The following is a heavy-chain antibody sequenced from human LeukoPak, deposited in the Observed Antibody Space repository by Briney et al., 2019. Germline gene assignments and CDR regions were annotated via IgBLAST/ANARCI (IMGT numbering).Heavy chain of an antibody. CDR3: AKVGEYSGSRWFDP. CDR1: GFIFDDYG. Sequence: GGSLRLANAACGFIFDDYGVTCVRKVPGEGLGCGFSINWNGARKSYAVSVKGRLNISRENAKNSLYLQMSGLRAEDTALYFCAKVGEYSGSRWFDPWGQGTLVIVS. D-gene: IGHD6-6*01. CDR2: INWNGARK. J-gene: IGHJ5*02. V-gene: IGHV3-20*03.